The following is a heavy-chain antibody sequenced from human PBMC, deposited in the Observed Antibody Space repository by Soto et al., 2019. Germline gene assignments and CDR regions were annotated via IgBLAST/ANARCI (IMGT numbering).Heavy chain of an antibody. Sequence: QVQLVQSGAEVKKPGSSVKVSCKASGGTFSRHVFNWVRQAPGQGLEWMGGIMPIISTANYAQKFQGRVTTTADETTSTAYRELSSLGSEETAVYYCARHLLCREGNMSRLDYGGQGTLFTVSS. V-gene: IGHV1-69*01. J-gene: IGHJ4*02. CDR1: GGTFSRHV. CDR2: IMPIISTA. D-gene: IGHD2-21*01. CDR3: ARHLLCREGNMSRLDY.